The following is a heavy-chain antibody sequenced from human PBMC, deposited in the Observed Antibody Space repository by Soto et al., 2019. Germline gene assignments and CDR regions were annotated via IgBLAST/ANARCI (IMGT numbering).Heavy chain of an antibody. J-gene: IGHJ5*02. V-gene: IGHV4-59*08. CDR3: ARREGRGDYSCNWFDP. CDR1: GGSISSYY. CDR2: IYYSGST. D-gene: IGHD4-17*01. Sequence: SETLSLTCTVSGGSISSYYWSWIRQPPGKGLEWIGYIYYSGSTNYNPSLKSRVTISVDTSKNQFSLKLSSVTAADTAVYYCARREGRGDYSCNWFDPWGQGTLVTVSS.